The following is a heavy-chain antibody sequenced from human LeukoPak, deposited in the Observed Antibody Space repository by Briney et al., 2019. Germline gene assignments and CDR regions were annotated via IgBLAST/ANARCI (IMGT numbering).Heavy chain of an antibody. V-gene: IGHV3-7*03. D-gene: IGHD1-26*01. Sequence: GGSLRLSCAASGFTLSTNGMHWVRQAPGKGLEWVANIKQEGSEEHYVDSVKGRFTISRDNAENSLFLQMNSLRVEDTAVYLCARGWQLLEYWGQGTLVTVSS. CDR1: GFTLSTNG. J-gene: IGHJ4*02. CDR2: IKQEGSEE. CDR3: ARGWQLLEY.